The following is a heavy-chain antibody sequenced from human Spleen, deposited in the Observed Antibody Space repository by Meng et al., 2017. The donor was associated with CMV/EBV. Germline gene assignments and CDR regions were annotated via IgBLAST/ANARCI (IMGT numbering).Heavy chain of an antibody. J-gene: IGHJ4*02. Sequence: GESLKISCAASGFNFNAYTVNWVRQAPGKGPEWVSSISSSSTYIYYADSMRGRFTSSRDNAQNSLYLQMSSLKVEDTAVYYCARGSVTSTRGFDYWGRGTLVTVSS. CDR2: ISSSSTYI. D-gene: IGHD2-21*02. CDR3: ARGSVTSTRGFDY. V-gene: IGHV3-21*01. CDR1: GFNFNAYT.